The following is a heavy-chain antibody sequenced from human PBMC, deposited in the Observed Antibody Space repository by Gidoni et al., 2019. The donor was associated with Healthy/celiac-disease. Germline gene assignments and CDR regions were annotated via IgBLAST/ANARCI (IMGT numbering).Heavy chain of an antibody. Sequence: QVQLVQSGAEVKKPGASVKVSCKASGYTFTSYGISWVRQAPGQGLEWMGWISAYNGNTNYAQKLQGRVTMTPDTSPGTAYMELRGLRSDDTAVYYCAGDGDSSSWYEGGNWFDPWGQGTLVTVSS. J-gene: IGHJ5*02. V-gene: IGHV1-18*01. D-gene: IGHD6-13*01. CDR1: GYTFTSYG. CDR3: AGDGDSSSWYEGGNWFDP. CDR2: ISAYNGNT.